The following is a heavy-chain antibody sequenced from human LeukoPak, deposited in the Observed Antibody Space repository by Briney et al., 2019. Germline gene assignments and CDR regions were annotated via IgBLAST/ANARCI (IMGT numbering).Heavy chain of an antibody. J-gene: IGHJ4*02. CDR2: IYYSGST. CDR3: ARGQRRMVRGVIGY. V-gene: IGHV4-31*03. Sequence: SQTLSLTCTVSGGSISSGGYYWSWIRQHLGKGLEWIGHIYYSGSTNYNPSLKSRVTISVDTSKNQFSLKLSSVTAADTAVYYCARGQRRMVRGVIGYWGQGTLVTVSS. CDR1: GGSISSGGYY. D-gene: IGHD3-10*01.